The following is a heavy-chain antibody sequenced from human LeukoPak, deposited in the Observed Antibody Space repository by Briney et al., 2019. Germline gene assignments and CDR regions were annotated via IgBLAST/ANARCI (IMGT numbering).Heavy chain of an antibody. D-gene: IGHD3-22*01. V-gene: IGHV4-30-4*08. J-gene: IGHJ4*02. CDR3: ASFSLDSSGPFPDY. Sequence: PSQTLSLTCTVSGGSISSGDYYWSWIRQPPGKGLEWIGYIYYSGSTYYNPSLKSRVTISVDTSKNQFSLKLSSVTAAATAASYCASFSLDSSGPFPDYGGQGPLVTVSS. CDR2: IYYSGST. CDR1: GGSISSGDYY.